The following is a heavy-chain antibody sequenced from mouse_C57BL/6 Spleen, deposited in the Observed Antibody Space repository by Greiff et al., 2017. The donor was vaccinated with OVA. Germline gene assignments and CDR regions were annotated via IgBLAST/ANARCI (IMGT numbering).Heavy chain of an antibody. V-gene: IGHV5-2*01. CDR3: ARHGYYDGEAYAMDY. Sequence: EVQLQESGGGLVQPGESLKLSCESNEYEFPSHDMSWVRKTPEKRLELVAAINSDGGSTYYPDTMERRFIISRDNTKKTLYLQMSSLRSEDTALYYCARHGYYDGEAYAMDYWGQGTSVTVSS. CDR1: EYEFPSHD. D-gene: IGHD1-1*01. CDR2: INSDGGST. J-gene: IGHJ4*01.